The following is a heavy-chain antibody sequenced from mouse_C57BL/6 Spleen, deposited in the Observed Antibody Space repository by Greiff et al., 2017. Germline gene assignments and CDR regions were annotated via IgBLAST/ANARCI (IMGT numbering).Heavy chain of an antibody. J-gene: IGHJ4*01. Sequence: VQLQQSGAELARPGASVKLSCKASGYTFTSYGISWVKQRTGQGLEWIGEIYPRSGNTYYNEKFKGKATLTADKSSSTAYMELRSLTSEDSAVYFCAITTVVANYYAMDYWGQGTSVTVSS. V-gene: IGHV1-81*01. CDR3: AITTVVANYYAMDY. D-gene: IGHD1-1*01. CDR2: IYPRSGNT. CDR1: GYTFTSYG.